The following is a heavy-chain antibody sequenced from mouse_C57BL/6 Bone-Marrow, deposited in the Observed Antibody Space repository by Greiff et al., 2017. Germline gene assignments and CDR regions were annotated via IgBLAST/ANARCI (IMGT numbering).Heavy chain of an antibody. CDR2: IWWDDDK. J-gene: IGHJ2*01. CDR3: ARGTYYYDSSRFDY. CDR1: GFSLSTFGMG. Sequence: QVTLKVCGPGILQPSQTLSLTCSFSGFSLSTFGMGVGWIRQPSGKGLEWLAHIWWDDDKYYKPALKSRHTISKDTSKNQVVLKIANVDTADTATYYCARGTYYYDSSRFDYWGQGTTLTVSS. D-gene: IGHD1-1*01. V-gene: IGHV8-8*01.